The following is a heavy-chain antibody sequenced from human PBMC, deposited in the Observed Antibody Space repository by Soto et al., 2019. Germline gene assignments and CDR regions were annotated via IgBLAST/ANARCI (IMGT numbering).Heavy chain of an antibody. CDR3: ARGGQYDFWSGYKGQTENYYYGMDV. D-gene: IGHD3-3*01. V-gene: IGHV1-18*01. CDR2: ISAYNGNT. CDR1: GYTFTSYG. J-gene: IGHJ6*02. Sequence: QVQLVQSGAEVKKPGASVKVSCKASGYTFTSYGISWVRQAPGQGLEWMGWISAYNGNTHYAQKLQGRVTMTTDTSTSTAYMELRSLRSDDTAVYYCARGGQYDFWSGYKGQTENYYYGMDVWGQGTTVTVSS.